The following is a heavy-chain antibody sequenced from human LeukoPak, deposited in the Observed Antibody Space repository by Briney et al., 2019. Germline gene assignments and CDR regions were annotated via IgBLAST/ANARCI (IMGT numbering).Heavy chain of an antibody. J-gene: IGHJ3*02. Sequence: GASVKVSCKASGSTFTGFYVQWVRQAPGQGLEWMGWINPNNGATNYAQKFQGRVSMTRDSSISTAYLDLSRLRFDDTAVYYCARGTTILDAFDIWGQGTMVTVSS. CDR3: ARGTTILDAFDI. D-gene: IGHD4-17*01. CDR2: INPNNGAT. V-gene: IGHV1-2*02. CDR1: GSTFTGFY.